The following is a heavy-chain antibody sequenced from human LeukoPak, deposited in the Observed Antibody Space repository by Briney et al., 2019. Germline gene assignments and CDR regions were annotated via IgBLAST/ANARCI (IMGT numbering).Heavy chain of an antibody. D-gene: IGHD3-10*01. J-gene: IGHJ4*02. CDR2: INHSGST. CDR1: GGSFSGYY. Sequence: PSETLSLTCAVYGGSFSGYYWSWIRQPPGKGLEWIGEINHSGSTNYNPSLKSRVTISVDTSKNQFSLKLSSVTAADTAVYYCARGRSYDSGSHFDYWGQGTLVTVSS. CDR3: ARGRSYDSGSHFDY. V-gene: IGHV4-34*01.